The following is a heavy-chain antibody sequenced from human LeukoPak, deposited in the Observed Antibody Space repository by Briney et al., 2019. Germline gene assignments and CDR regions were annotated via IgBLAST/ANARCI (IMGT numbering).Heavy chain of an antibody. CDR3: AKSYRQTLAVAGFEFDC. CDR2: LSGSGIST. Sequence: PGGSLRLSCAASGFTFSDYGMNWLRQAPGKGLEWVSGLSGSGISTYYADSVKGRFTISRDNSKNTLYLQMNSLRAEDTAVYYCAKSYRQTLAVAGFEFDCWGQGTLVTVSS. D-gene: IGHD6-19*01. V-gene: IGHV3-23*01. CDR1: GFTFSDYG. J-gene: IGHJ4*02.